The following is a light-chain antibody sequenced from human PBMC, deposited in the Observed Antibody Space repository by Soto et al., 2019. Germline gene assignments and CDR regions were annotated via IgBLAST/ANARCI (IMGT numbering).Light chain of an antibody. CDR3: QQYNNWPPT. CDR1: QSVSGD. CDR2: GAS. V-gene: IGKV3-15*01. J-gene: IGKJ1*01. Sequence: EIVMTQSPATLSVSPGERATLSCRASQSVSGDLAWYQQKPGQAPRLLIHGASTRAIGFPARFSGSGSGTEFTLTISSLQSEDFALYYCQQYNNWPPTLGQGTKVDIK.